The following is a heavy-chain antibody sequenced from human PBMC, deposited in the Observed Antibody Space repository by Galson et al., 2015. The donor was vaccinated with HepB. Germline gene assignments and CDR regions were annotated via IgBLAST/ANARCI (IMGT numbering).Heavy chain of an antibody. CDR3: TREDSSGYYYVWTRAFDI. CDR1: GFTFGDYA. J-gene: IGHJ3*02. V-gene: IGHV3-49*03. Sequence: SLRLSCAASGFTFGDYAMSWFRQAPGKGLEWVGFIRSKAYGGTTEYAASVKGRFTISRDDSKSIAYLQMNSLKTEDTAVYYCTREDSSGYYYVWTRAFDIWGQGTMVTVSS. CDR2: IRSKAYGGTT. D-gene: IGHD3-22*01.